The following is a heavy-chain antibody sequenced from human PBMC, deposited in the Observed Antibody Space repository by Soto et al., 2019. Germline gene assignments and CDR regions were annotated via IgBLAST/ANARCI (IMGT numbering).Heavy chain of an antibody. Sequence: GESLKISCKGSGYSFTSYWIGWVRQMPGKGLEWMGIIYPGDSDTRYSPSFQGQVTISADKSISTAYLQWSSLKASDTAMYYCARQAIVGATRPGGEFDYWGQGTLVTVSS. D-gene: IGHD1-26*01. V-gene: IGHV5-51*01. CDR2: IYPGDSDT. CDR3: ARQAIVGATRPGGEFDY. J-gene: IGHJ4*02. CDR1: GYSFTSYW.